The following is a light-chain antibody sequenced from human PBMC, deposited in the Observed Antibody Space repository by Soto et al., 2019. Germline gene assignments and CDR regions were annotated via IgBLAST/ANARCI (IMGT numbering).Light chain of an antibody. V-gene: IGKV3-15*01. CDR2: GAS. J-gene: IGKJ1*01. CDR1: ESVSSN. Sequence: EIVMTQSPATLSVSPGERATLSCRARESVSSNLAWYQQKPGQAPRLLIYGASTRATGIPARFSGSGSGTEFTLTISSLQSEDFAVYYCQQYNNWPRTFGQGTKVDI. CDR3: QQYNNWPRT.